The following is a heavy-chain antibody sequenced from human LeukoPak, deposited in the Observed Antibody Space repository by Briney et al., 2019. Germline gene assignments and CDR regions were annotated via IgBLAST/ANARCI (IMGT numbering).Heavy chain of an antibody. CDR2: IYHSGST. D-gene: IGHD2-2*01. J-gene: IGHJ5*02. V-gene: IGHV4-30-2*01. CDR1: GGSISSGGYS. Sequence: SQTLSLTCAVSGGSISSGGYSWSWLRQPPGKGLEWIGYIYHSGSTYYNPSLKSRVTISVDRSKNQFSLKLSSVTAADTAVYYCARARRYCSNTSCQRLNNWFDPWGQGTLVTVSS. CDR3: ARARRYCSNTSCQRLNNWFDP.